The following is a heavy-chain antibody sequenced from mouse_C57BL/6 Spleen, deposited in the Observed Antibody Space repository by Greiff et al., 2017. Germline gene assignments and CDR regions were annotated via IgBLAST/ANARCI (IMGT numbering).Heavy chain of an antibody. CDR1: GYTFTSYW. CDR3: ARWDYDERPWYFDV. J-gene: IGHJ1*03. Sequence: QVQLKQPGAELVKPGASVKMSCKASGYTFTSYWITWVKQRPGQGLEWIGDIYPGSGSTNYNEKFKSKATLTVDTSSSTAYMQLSSLTSEDSAVYYCARWDYDERPWYFDVWGTGTTVTVSS. D-gene: IGHD2-4*01. CDR2: IYPGSGST. V-gene: IGHV1-55*01.